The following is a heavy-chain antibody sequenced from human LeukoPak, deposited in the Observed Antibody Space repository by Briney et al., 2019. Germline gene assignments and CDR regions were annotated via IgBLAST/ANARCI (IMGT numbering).Heavy chain of an antibody. CDR3: AREAMTLDDY. CDR2: IYSGGST. D-gene: IGHD2-21*02. J-gene: IGHJ4*02. V-gene: IGHV3-66*01. CDR1: GFIFTNYW. Sequence: QSGGSLRLSCAASGFIFTNYWMSWVRQAPGKGLEWVSVIYSGGSTYYADSVKGRFTISRDNSKNTLYLQMNSLRAEDTAVYYCAREAMTLDDYWGQGTLVTVSS.